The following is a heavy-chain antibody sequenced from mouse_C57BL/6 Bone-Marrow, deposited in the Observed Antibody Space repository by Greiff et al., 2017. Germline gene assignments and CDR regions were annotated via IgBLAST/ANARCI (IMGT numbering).Heavy chain of an antibody. D-gene: IGHD4-1*01. CDR2: IHPSDSDT. CDR3: ATGTEAY. J-gene: IGHJ3*01. CDR1: GYTFTSYW. Sequence: QVQLQQPGAELVKPGASVKVSCKASGYTFTSYWMHWVKQRPGQGLAWLGRIHPSDSDTNYNQKFQGKATLTVDKSSGTAYMQLSSLTSEDSAVYYCATGTEAYWGQGTLGTVSA. V-gene: IGHV1-74*01.